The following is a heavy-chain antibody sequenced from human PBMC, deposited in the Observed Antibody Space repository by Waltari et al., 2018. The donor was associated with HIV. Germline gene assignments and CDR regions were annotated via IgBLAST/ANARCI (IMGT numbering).Heavy chain of an antibody. CDR3: ARDFPFSHYYGSGSYFGSDY. CDR2: IYDSGST. Sequence: QVQLQESGPGLVKPSETLLLTCTVSGGSISSHYWSWIRQPPGKGLECIGYIYDSGSTNYNPSLTSRVTSAVDTSKKQISLKLSSLTAADTAVYYCARDFPFSHYYGSGSYFGSDYWGQGTQVTVSS. CDR1: GGSISSHY. J-gene: IGHJ4*02. V-gene: IGHV4-59*11. D-gene: IGHD3-10*01.